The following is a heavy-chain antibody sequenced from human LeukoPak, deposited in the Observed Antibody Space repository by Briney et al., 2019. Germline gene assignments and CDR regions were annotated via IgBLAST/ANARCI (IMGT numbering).Heavy chain of an antibody. CDR2: IIPIFGTA. CDR3: ARDPDSSGSTFDY. D-gene: IGHD3-22*01. J-gene: IGHJ4*02. V-gene: IGHV1-69*13. Sequence: SVKVSCKASGGTFSSYAISWVRQALGQGLEWMGGIIPIFGTANYAQKFQGRVTITADESTSTAYMELSSLRSEDTAVYYCARDPDSSGSTFDYWGQGTLVTVSS. CDR1: GGTFSSYA.